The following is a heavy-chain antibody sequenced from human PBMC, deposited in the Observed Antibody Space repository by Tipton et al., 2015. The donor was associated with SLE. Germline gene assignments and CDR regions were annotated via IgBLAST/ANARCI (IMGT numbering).Heavy chain of an antibody. V-gene: IGHV4-59*08. CDR2: FYHSGNT. D-gene: IGHD2-15*01. CDR1: GGSISGYS. CDR3: GRAKIGMGYVFDI. Sequence: TLSLTCSVSGGSISGYSWSWVRQPPGKGLEWVGSFYHSGNTYYNPSLMSRVTISPDTSGNQFSLRLTSVTAADTALYYCGRAKIGMGYVFDIWGQGTMVTVS. J-gene: IGHJ3*02.